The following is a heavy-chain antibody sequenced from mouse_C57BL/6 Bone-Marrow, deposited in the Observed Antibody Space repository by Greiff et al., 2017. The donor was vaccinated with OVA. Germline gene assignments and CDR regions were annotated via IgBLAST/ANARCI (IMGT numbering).Heavy chain of an antibody. CDR3: ARDVTTVVAYYFDY. J-gene: IGHJ2*01. CDR1: GYTFTSYW. CDR2: IDPSDSYT. V-gene: IGHV1-69*01. Sequence: QVQLKQPGAELVMPGASVKLSCKASGYTFTSYWMHWVKQRPGQGLEWIGEIDPSDSYTNYNQKFKGKSTLTVDKSSSTAYMQLSSLTSEDSAVYYCARDVTTVVAYYFDYWGQGTTLTVSS. D-gene: IGHD1-1*01.